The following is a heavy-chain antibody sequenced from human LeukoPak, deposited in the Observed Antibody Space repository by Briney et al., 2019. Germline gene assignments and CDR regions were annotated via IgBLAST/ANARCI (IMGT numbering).Heavy chain of an antibody. D-gene: IGHD4-23*01. J-gene: IGHJ4*02. Sequence: GGSLRLSCAASGFTFDDYAMHWVRQAPGKGLEWVSGISWNSGSIMYADSVKGRFTISRDNAKNSLYLQMNSLRAEDKALYYCAKDIYGGNSFAWNFDYWGQGTLVTVSS. CDR3: AKDIYGGNSFAWNFDY. CDR1: GFTFDDYA. CDR2: ISWNSGSI. V-gene: IGHV3-9*01.